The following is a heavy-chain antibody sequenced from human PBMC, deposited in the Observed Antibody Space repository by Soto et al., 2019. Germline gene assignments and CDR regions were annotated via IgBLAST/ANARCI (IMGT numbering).Heavy chain of an antibody. V-gene: IGHV1-69*13. CDR3: AGTNSRTWLQWLER. CDR2: IIPIFVTE. J-gene: IGHJ5*02. Sequence: SLKVSFKASGGTFSIYAISLVLHSPGQWLEWMGWIIPIFVTENYAQKFKGRVTITEDESTSTAYMEMSSLRSEDTAVYYCAGTNSRTWLQWLERCGKGNMVIVSS. CDR1: GGTFSIYA. D-gene: IGHD6-13*01.